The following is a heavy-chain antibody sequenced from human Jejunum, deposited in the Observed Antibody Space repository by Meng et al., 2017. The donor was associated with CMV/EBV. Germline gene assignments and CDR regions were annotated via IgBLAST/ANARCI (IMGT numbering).Heavy chain of an antibody. J-gene: IGHJ6*02. V-gene: IGHV3-7*01. CDR2: INQDGGEI. CDR3: ARNWKDDYYGMDV. D-gene: IGHD1-1*01. CDR1: GLTCSSYF. Sequence: SGLTCSSYFLSWVRQAPGRGLEWVANINQDGGEIYYVDSVKGRFTISRDNAKNSLYLQMNSLRAEDTAVYYCARNWKDDYYGMDVWGQGTTVTVSS.